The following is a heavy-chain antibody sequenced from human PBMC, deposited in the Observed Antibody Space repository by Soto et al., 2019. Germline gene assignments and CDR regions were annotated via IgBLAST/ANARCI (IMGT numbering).Heavy chain of an antibody. J-gene: IGHJ6*02. CDR2: IYYSGNT. CDR3: ARGGSRWYYYGMDV. CDR1: GGSISSGGYY. D-gene: IGHD6-13*01. V-gene: IGHV4-31*03. Sequence: SETLSLTCTVSGGSISSGGYYWSWIRQHPGKGLEWIGYIYYSGNTYYNPSLKSRVTISVDTSKNQFSLKLSSVTAADTAAYYCARGGSRWYYYGMDVWGQGTTVTVSS.